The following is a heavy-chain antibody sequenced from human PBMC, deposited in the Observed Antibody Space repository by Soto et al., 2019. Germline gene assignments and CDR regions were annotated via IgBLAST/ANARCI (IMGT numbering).Heavy chain of an antibody. V-gene: IGHV3-11*06. D-gene: IGHD2-2*01. CDR2: ISSSSSYT. CDR1: GFTFSDYY. Sequence: QVQLVESGGGLVKPGGSLRLSCAASGFTFSDYYMSWIRQAPGKGLEWVSYISSSSSYTNYADSVKGRFTISRDNAKNSLYLQMNSLRXEDTAXYXCARDRPGGVVPAGGWFDPWGQGTLVTVSS. CDR3: ARDRPGGVVPAGGWFDP. J-gene: IGHJ5*02.